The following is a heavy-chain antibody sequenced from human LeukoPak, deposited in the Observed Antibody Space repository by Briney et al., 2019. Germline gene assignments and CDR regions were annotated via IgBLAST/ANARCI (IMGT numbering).Heavy chain of an antibody. CDR3: ARDTPMVPFDY. J-gene: IGHJ4*02. V-gene: IGHV1-18*01. CDR1: GYTFTSYG. D-gene: IGHD5-18*01. Sequence: ASVKISCKASGYTFTSYGISWVRQAPGQGLEWMGWISAYNGHTNYAQKLQGRVTMTTDTSTSTAYMELRSLRSDDTALYYCARDTPMVPFDYWGQGTLVTVSS. CDR2: ISAYNGHT.